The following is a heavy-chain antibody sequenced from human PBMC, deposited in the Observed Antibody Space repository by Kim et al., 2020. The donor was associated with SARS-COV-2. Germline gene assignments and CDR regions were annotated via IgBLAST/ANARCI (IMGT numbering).Heavy chain of an antibody. CDR2: IYYSGST. D-gene: IGHD6-6*01. J-gene: IGHJ4*02. V-gene: IGHV4-39*07. Sequence: SETLSLTCTVSGGSISSSSYYWGWIRQPPGKGLEWIGSIYYSGSTYYNPSLKSRVTISVDTSKNQFSLKLSSVTAADTAVYYCAREQARRIYCFDYWGQGTLVTVSS. CDR1: GGSISSSSYY. CDR3: AREQARRIYCFDY.